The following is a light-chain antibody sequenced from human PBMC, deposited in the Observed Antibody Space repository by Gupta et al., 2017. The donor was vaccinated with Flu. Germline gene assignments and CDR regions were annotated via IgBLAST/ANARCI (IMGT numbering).Light chain of an antibody. J-gene: IGKJ2*01. CDR3: QQWNRTPYT. CDR1: QTISSE. CDR2: AAS. Sequence: PSSLAESVGDIVTITCRASQTISSELNWYQQKPGKAPNLLIYAASSLQSGVPSRFSGSGSGTDFTLTISSRQPEDFATYYCQQWNRTPYTFGQGTKVEIK. V-gene: IGKV1-39*01.